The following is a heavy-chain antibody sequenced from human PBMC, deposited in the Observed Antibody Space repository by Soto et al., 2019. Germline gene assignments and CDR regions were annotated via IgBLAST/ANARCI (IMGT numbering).Heavy chain of an antibody. CDR3: ARSHYYDSSGYYYHYYGMDV. V-gene: IGHV4-34*01. J-gene: IGHJ6*02. D-gene: IGHD3-22*01. CDR1: GGSFSGYY. Sequence: LSLTCAVYGGSFSGYYWSWIRQPPGKGLEWIGEINHSGSTNYNPSLKSRVTISVDTSKNQFSLKLSSVTAADTAVYYCARSHYYDSSGYYYHYYGMDVWGQGTTVTVSS. CDR2: INHSGST.